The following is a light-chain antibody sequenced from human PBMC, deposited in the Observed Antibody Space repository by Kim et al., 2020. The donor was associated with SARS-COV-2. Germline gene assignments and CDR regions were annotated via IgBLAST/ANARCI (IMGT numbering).Light chain of an antibody. CDR1: RSISRW. J-gene: IGKJ2*01. Sequence: SAWVGDRVTITCRARRSISRWLAWYQQNPGDAHELLIYDASSCERGVTSRFSESGSETDFSLHLSTLQSDDFTAYQCEQYNSYLYTFGKETELEI. CDR2: DAS. V-gene: IGKV1-5*01. CDR3: EQYNSYLYT.